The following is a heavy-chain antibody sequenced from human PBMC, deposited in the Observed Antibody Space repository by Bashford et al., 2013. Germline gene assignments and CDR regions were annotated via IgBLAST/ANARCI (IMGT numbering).Heavy chain of an antibody. V-gene: IGHV1-18*01. CDR3: ARGRVVPAVDVGWFDP. CDR2: MSPHNGKT. CDR1: GYSLNNYG. J-gene: IGHJ5*02. D-gene: IGHD2-2*01. Sequence: ASVKVSCKASGYSLNNYGITWVRQAPGQGPEWMGWMSPHNGKTKYAPQFQDRVTMTADISTNIAYMELRSLRSDDTAVYYCARGRVVPAVDVGWFDPWGQGTLVTVSS.